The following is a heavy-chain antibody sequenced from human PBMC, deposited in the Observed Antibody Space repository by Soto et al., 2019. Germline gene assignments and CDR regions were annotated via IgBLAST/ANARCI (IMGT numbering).Heavy chain of an antibody. Sequence: LILSCSASGFTFSNYAMSWVRHSPVKLLDGVSGVSSTGTSPYYAGSVQGRFTISRDNSKNMFYLQMKSLRAEDTAIYYCAKARPSGGYYYVEAFDVWGQGTMVTVSS. J-gene: IGHJ3*01. D-gene: IGHD3-22*01. CDR3: AKARPSGGYYYVEAFDV. V-gene: IGHV3-23*01. CDR2: VSSTGTSP. CDR1: GFTFSNYA.